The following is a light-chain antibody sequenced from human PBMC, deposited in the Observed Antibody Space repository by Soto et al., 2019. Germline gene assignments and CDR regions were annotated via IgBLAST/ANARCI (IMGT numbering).Light chain of an antibody. CDR3: QQYGSSPIFT. J-gene: IGKJ3*01. CDR1: QSVSSSY. CDR2: GAS. V-gene: IGKV3-20*01. Sequence: EIVLTQSPGTLSLSPGERATLSCRASQSVSSSYLAWYQQKPGQAPRLLIYGASSRATGIPDRFSGSGSGTDFTLTIIRLEHEDFAVYYCQQYGSSPIFTFGQGTKVDIK.